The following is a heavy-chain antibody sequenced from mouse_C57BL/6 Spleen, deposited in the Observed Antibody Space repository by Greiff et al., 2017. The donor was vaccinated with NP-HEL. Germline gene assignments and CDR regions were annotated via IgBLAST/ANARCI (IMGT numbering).Heavy chain of an antibody. CDR3: TRQLKDFDY. CDR1: GYTFTDYE. Sequence: VQLQQSGAELVRPGASVTLSCKASGYTFTDYEMHWVKQTPVHGLEWIGAIDPETGGTAYNQKFKGKAILTADKSSSTAYMELRSLTSEDSAVYYCTRQLKDFDYWGQGTTLTVSS. CDR2: IDPETGGT. V-gene: IGHV1-15*01. J-gene: IGHJ2*01. D-gene: IGHD3-2*02.